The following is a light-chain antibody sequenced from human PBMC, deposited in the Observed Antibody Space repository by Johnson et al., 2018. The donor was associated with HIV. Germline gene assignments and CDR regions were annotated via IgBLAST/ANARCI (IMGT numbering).Light chain of an antibody. Sequence: HSVLTQPPSVSAASGQRVDISCSGSSSNIENNYLSWYQQLPHTAPRLLISDNNKRPSGIPDRFSGSKSGASATLDITGLPTGDEADYYCGTWDNSLNVYVFGTGTKVTVL. CDR3: GTWDNSLNVYV. CDR1: SSNIENNY. J-gene: IGLJ1*01. V-gene: IGLV1-51*01. CDR2: DNN.